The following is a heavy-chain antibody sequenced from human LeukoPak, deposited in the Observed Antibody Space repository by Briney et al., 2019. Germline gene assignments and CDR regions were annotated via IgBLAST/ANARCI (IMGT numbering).Heavy chain of an antibody. J-gene: IGHJ6*03. Sequence: ASVKVYCKASGSTVTSYYMHWVRQAPGQGLEWMGIINPSGGSTSYAQKFQGRVTMTRDTSTSTVYMELSSLRSEDTAVYFFFIKQKTAYDILTGYSYFYYYYMDVWGKGTTVTVSS. CDR2: INPSGGST. CDR1: GSTVTSYY. D-gene: IGHD3-9*01. V-gene: IGHV1-46*01. CDR3: FIKQKTAYDILTGYSYFYYYYMDV.